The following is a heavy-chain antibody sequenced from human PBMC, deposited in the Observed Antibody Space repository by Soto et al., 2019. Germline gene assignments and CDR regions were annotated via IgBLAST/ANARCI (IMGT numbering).Heavy chain of an antibody. V-gene: IGHV1-3*01. CDR2: INAGNGNT. CDR3: ARGDPRRPTGSDFDS. CDR1: GSTFTNSA. Sequence: GASVKVSCKASGSTFTNSAIHWVRQAPGQRLEWMGWINAGNGNTKYSQNFQGRVTITRDTSATTAYMELSSLRSEDTAVYYCARGDPRRPTGSDFDSWGQGTLVTVSS. D-gene: IGHD3-10*01. J-gene: IGHJ4*02.